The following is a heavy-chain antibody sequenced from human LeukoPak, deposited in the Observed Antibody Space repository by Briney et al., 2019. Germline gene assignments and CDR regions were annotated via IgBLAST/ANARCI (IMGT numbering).Heavy chain of an antibody. D-gene: IGHD2-8*01. CDR2: ISLTGLT. CDR3: SRENGAFSPFGY. Sequence: PSETLTLTCAASGGTFSNTNLSSCLRPPPERRLEWIGEISLTGLTHYNPSLESRVTVSLDKSKNQLSLNLTSVTAADTAVYYCSRENGAFSPFGYWGQGTLATVLS. CDR1: GGTFSNTNL. V-gene: IGHV4-4*02. J-gene: IGHJ4*02.